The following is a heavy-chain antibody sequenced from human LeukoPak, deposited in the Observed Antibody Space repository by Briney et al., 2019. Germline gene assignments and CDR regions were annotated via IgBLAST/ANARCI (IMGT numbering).Heavy chain of an antibody. V-gene: IGHV3-7*01. CDR3: ARDGDYDYVWGSYRYTPFDY. D-gene: IGHD3-16*02. CDR2: IKQDGSEK. J-gene: IGHJ4*02. Sequence: QPGGSLRLSCAASGFTFSSYWMSWVRQAPGKGLEWVANIKQDGSEKYYVDSVKGRFTISRDNAKNLLYLQMNMLRAEDKAVYYCARDGDYDYVWGSYRYTPFDYWGQGTLVTVSS. CDR1: GFTFSSYW.